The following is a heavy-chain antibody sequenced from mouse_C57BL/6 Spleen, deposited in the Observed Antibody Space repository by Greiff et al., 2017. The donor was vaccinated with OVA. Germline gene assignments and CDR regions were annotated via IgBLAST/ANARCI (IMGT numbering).Heavy chain of an antibody. CDR2: IYPGNSDT. CDR1: GYTFTSYW. J-gene: IGHJ4*01. Sequence: EVKLQESGTVLARPGASVKMSCKTSGYTFTSYWMHWVKQRPGQGLEWIGAIYPGNSDTSYNQKFKGKATLTAVTSASTAYMELSSLTNEDAADYYCTRGYYGSSYAMDYWGQGTSVTVAS. D-gene: IGHD1-1*01. V-gene: IGHV1-5*01. CDR3: TRGYYGSSYAMDY.